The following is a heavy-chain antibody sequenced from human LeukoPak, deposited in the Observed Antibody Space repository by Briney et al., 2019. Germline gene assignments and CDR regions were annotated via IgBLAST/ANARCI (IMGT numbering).Heavy chain of an antibody. D-gene: IGHD5-18*01. Sequence: GASVKVSCKASGYTFTSYYMHWVRQAPGQGLEWMGWINPNSGGTNYAQKFKGRFTMSRDTSTSTAYMELRSLRSDDTAVYCCASRRRYSYGFQDAFDIWGEGTMVTVSS. CDR3: ASRRRYSYGFQDAFDI. V-gene: IGHV1-2*02. J-gene: IGHJ3*02. CDR2: INPNSGGT. CDR1: GYTFTSYY.